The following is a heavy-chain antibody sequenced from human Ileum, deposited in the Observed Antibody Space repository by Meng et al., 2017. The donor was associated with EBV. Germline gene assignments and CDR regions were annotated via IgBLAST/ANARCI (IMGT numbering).Heavy chain of an antibody. D-gene: IGHD2-21*01. J-gene: IGHJ4*01. CDR1: GYTFSNYA. CDR3: ARVERGVKFDK. CDR2: INADNGNT. Sequence: QVKLLHSGVEVKKPVAPVHLSCKASGYTFSNYAIHWGRQAPGQRPEWMGWINADNGNTKYSQKFQGRVPITRHTPASTVYMDVRSLRSEDTAVYFCARVERGVKFDKWGQGTLVTVSS. V-gene: IGHV1-3*01.